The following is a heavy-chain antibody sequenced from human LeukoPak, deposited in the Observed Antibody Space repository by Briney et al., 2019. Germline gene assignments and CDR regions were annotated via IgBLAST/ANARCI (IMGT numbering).Heavy chain of an antibody. Sequence: SQTLSLTCAVSGGSISSGGYSWSWLRQPPGKGLEWLGYIYHSGSTYYNPSLKSRVTISVDRSKNQFSLKLSSVTAADTAVYYCARDGVDDWYFDLWGRGTLVTVSS. CDR3: ARDGVDDWYFDL. D-gene: IGHD3-3*01. V-gene: IGHV4-30-2*01. J-gene: IGHJ2*01. CDR1: GGSISSGGYS. CDR2: IYHSGST.